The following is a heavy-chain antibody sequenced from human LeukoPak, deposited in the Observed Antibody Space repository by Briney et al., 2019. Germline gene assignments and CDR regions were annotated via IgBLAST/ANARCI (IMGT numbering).Heavy chain of an antibody. J-gene: IGHJ4*02. V-gene: IGHV4-59*01. Sequence: SETLSLTCTVSGGPISTYYWSWIRQPPGKGLGWIGYIYYSGSTNYNPSLKSRVTISVDTSKNQFSLKLSSVTAADTAVYYCAREGVFYDILTAYYRPYYFDFWGQGTLVTVSS. CDR3: AREGVFYDILTAYYRPYYFDF. CDR2: IYYSGST. CDR1: GGPISTYY. D-gene: IGHD3-9*01.